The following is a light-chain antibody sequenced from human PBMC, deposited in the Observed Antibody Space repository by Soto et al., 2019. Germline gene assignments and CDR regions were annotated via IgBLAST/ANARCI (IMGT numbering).Light chain of an antibody. CDR1: QSVSSN. Sequence: EIVMRQSPATLSVSPGERATLSCRASQSVSSNLSWYQLKPGQAPRLLIYGASTRATGIPARFSGSGSGTEFTLTISSLQSEDFAVYYCQQYNNWLMYTFGQGTKLEIK. J-gene: IGKJ2*01. CDR2: GAS. V-gene: IGKV3-15*01. CDR3: QQYNNWLMYT.